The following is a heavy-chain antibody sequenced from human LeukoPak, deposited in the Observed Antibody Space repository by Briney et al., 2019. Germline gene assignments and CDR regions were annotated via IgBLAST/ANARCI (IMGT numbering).Heavy chain of an antibody. CDR1: GFTFSDYY. J-gene: IGHJ4*02. CDR2: ISSSGSTI. CDR3: ARDRVEYYYDSSGYPGDY. Sequence: GGSLRLSCAVSGFTFSDYYMSWIRQAPGKGLEWVSYISSSGSTIYYADSVKGRFTISRDNAKNSLYLQMNSLRAEDTAVYYCARDRVEYYYDSSGYPGDYWGQGTLVTVPS. V-gene: IGHV3-11*04. D-gene: IGHD3-22*01.